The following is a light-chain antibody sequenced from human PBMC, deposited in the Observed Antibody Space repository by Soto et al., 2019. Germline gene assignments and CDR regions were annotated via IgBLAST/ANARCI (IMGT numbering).Light chain of an antibody. CDR2: DAS. CDR3: QQHCSTPWT. Sequence: EIVLTQSPATLSLSPGERATISCGASQSVSSSYLACYQQKPGVAPRLLIYDASSRATGIPDRFSGSGSGTDFTLTISRLEPQDYAVYYCQQHCSTPWTFGQGTKVEIK. V-gene: IGKV3D-20*01. CDR1: QSVSSSY. J-gene: IGKJ1*01.